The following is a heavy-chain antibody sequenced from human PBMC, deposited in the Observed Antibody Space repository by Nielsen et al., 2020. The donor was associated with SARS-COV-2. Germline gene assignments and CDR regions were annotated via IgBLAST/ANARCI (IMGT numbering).Heavy chain of an antibody. V-gene: IGHV3-30-3*01. CDR3: ARGRSGSYYYGMDV. Sequence: GGSLRLSCAASGFTFSSYAMHWVRQAPGKGLEWVAVISYDGSNKYYADSVKGRFTISRDNSKNTLYLQMNSLRAEDTAVYYCARGRSGSYYYGMDVWGQGTTVTVSS. D-gene: IGHD1-26*01. CDR2: ISYDGSNK. J-gene: IGHJ6*02. CDR1: GFTFSSYA.